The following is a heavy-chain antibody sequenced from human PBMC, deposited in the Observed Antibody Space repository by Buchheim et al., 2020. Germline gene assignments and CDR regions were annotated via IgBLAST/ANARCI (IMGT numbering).Heavy chain of an antibody. Sequence: QVQLKESGPGLVKPSETLSLTCTVSGGPVFSSYYWTWIRQVPGKGLEWFGYIVNYGSEASSYNPSLKSRVTMSLDTSNNHFFLRLTSVTAADAAMYYCARYNWNHFDHWGQGSL. D-gene: IGHD1-1*01. CDR3: ARYNWNHFDH. CDR2: IVNYGSEAS. J-gene: IGHJ4*02. CDR1: GGPVFSSYY. V-gene: IGHV4-59*02.